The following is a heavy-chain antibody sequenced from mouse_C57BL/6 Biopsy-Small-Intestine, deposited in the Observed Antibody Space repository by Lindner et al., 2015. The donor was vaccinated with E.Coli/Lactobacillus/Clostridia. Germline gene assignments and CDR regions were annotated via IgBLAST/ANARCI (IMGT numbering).Heavy chain of an antibody. D-gene: IGHD2-1*01. CDR1: GYTFTSYG. Sequence: VQLQESGAELARPGASVKLSCKASGYTFTSYGISWVKQRTGQGLEWIGEIYPTSGNIYYNGKFKGKATLTADKSSSTAYMQLSSLTSEDSAVYFCARTGGNYIYYYAMDYWGQGTSVTVSS. J-gene: IGHJ4*01. CDR3: ARTGGNYIYYYAMDY. CDR2: IYPTSGNI. V-gene: IGHV1-81*01.